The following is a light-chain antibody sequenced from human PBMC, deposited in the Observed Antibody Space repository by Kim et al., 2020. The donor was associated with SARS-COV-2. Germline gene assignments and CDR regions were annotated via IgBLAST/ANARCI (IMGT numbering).Light chain of an antibody. V-gene: IGLV3-19*01. CDR1: SLRSYY. J-gene: IGLJ2*01. CDR3: NSRNSNDYVV. CDR2: SKD. Sequence: VALGQTVRITCQGDSLRSYYAQWYQKKPGQAPKVVIYSKDNRPSGVPDRCSGSSEGNTSYLTIPGTHAGDEADYYCNSRNSNDYVVLGGGTKVTVL.